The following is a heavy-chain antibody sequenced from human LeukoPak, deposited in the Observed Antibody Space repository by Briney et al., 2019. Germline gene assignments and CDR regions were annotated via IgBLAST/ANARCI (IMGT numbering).Heavy chain of an antibody. CDR1: GFTFSSYA. CDR3: AKEGSDFWSGFYYNYYMDV. CDR2: ISGSGGST. D-gene: IGHD3-3*01. J-gene: IGHJ6*03. Sequence: SGGSLRLSCTASGFTFSSYAMSWVRQAPGKGLEWVSAISGSGGSTYYADSVKGRFTISRDNSKNTLYLQMNSLRAEDTAVYYCAKEGSDFWSGFYYNYYMDVWGKGTTVTVSS. V-gene: IGHV3-23*01.